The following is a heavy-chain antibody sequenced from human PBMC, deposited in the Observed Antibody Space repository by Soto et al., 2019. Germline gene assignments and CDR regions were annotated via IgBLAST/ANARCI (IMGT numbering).Heavy chain of an antibody. J-gene: IGHJ5*02. CDR2: IRSKAYGGTT. D-gene: IGHD3-3*02. CDR1: GFTFGDYA. CDR3: ARAKASILVYNWFDP. Sequence: GGSLRLSCTASGFTFGDYAMSWFRQAPGKGLEWVGFIRSKAYGGTTEYAASVKGRFTISRDDSKSIAYLQMNCLKTEDTAMYYCARAKASILVYNWFDPWGQGSLVTVSS. V-gene: IGHV3-49*03.